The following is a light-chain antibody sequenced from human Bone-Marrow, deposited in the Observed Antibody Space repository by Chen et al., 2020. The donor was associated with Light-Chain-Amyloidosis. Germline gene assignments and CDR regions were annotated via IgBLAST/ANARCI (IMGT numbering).Light chain of an antibody. CDR1: ELPTKY. Sequence: SYELTHPPSASVSPGQTASSTCPGDELPTKYAYWYQQKPGQAPVLVIHRDTERPSGISERFSGSSSGTTATLTISGVQAEDEADYHCQSADSSGTYEVIFGGGTKLTVL. CDR2: RDT. J-gene: IGLJ2*01. V-gene: IGLV3-25*03. CDR3: QSADSSGTYEVI.